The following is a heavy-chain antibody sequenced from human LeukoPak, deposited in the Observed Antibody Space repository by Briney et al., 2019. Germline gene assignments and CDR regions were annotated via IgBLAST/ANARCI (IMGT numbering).Heavy chain of an antibody. CDR1: CW. Sequence: CWMSWVRQAPGKGLEWVANINQGGSVKYYVDSVKGRFTISRDDAKNSLYVQMNSLRDEDTAVYYCARVGYGGWNLEYWGQGTLVTVSS. CDR2: INQGGSVK. CDR3: ARVGYGGWNLEY. D-gene: IGHD6-19*01. V-gene: IGHV3-7*01. J-gene: IGHJ4*02.